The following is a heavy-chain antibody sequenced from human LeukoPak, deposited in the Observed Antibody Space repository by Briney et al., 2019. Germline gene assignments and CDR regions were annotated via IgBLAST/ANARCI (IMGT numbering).Heavy chain of an antibody. CDR2: IKSKTDGGTT. V-gene: IGHV3-15*01. Sequence: PGGSLRLSCAAPGFTFTNAWMSGGRQAPGEGLEWVGRIKSKTDGGTTDYAAPVKGRFTISRDDSKNTLFLQMNSLKTEDTAVYYCTTHLPYNYWGQGTLVTVSS. CDR3: TTHLPYNY. D-gene: IGHD1-14*01. CDR1: GFTFTNAW. J-gene: IGHJ4*02.